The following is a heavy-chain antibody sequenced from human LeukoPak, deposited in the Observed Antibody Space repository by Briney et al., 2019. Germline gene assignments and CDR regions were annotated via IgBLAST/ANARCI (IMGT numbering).Heavy chain of an antibody. CDR3: AKSRAIDH. J-gene: IGHJ4*02. V-gene: IGHV3-30-3*02. Sequence: GGSLRLSCAASGFTFSSYAIHWVRQAPGKGLEWVAVISYDGSNKYYADSVKGRFTISGDNFKDILFLQMNSLRAEDTAVYYCAKSRAIDHWGQGTLVTVSS. CDR2: ISYDGSNK. CDR1: GFTFSSYA. D-gene: IGHD2-21*01.